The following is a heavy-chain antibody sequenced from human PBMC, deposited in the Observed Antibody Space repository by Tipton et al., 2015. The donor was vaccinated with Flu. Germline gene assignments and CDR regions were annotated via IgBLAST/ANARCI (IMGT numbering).Heavy chain of an antibody. J-gene: IGHJ4*02. CDR1: GFTFSSYA. D-gene: IGHD2-2*01. CDR3: AREGGRYCSSTSCYAFDY. Sequence: RSLRLSCAASGFTFSSYAMNWVRQAPGKGLEWVAVISYDGSNKYYADSVKGRFTISRDNSKNTLYLQMNSLRAEDTAVYYCAREGGRYCSSTSCYAFDYWGQGTLVTVSS. V-gene: IGHV3-30*04. CDR2: ISYDGSNK.